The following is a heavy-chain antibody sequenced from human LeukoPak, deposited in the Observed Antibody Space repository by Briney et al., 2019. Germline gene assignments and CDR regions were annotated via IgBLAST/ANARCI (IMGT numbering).Heavy chain of an antibody. CDR3: AHNYYDSSGYYYVYY. D-gene: IGHD3-22*01. CDR2: IIPIFGTA. Sequence: SVKVSCKAPGGTFSSYAISWVRQAPGQGLEWMGGIIPIFGTANYAQKFQGRVTITTDESTSTAYMELSSLRSEDTAVYYCAHNYYDSSGYYYVYYWGQGTLVTVSS. CDR1: GGTFSSYA. V-gene: IGHV1-69*05. J-gene: IGHJ4*02.